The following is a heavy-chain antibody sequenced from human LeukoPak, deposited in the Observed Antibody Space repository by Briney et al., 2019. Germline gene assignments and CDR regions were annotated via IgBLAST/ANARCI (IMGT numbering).Heavy chain of an antibody. CDR3: ARSDWFDP. V-gene: IGHV3-74*01. CDR2: IKGDGSST. CDR1: GFTFSGYW. J-gene: IGHJ5*02. Sequence: GGSLRLSCAASGFTFSGYWMHWVRQAAGKGLVWVSRIKGDGSSTSYADSARDRFTISRDNAKYTLYLQMNSLRAEDTAVYYCARSDWFDPWGQGTLVTVSS.